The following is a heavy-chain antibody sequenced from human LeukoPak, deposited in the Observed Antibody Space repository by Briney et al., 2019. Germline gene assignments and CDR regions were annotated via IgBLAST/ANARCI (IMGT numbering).Heavy chain of an antibody. CDR2: INQFGSVR. Sequence: GGSLRLSCEAYGFTFTDDSMNWVRQAPGKGLECVANINQFGSVRYYMDSVKGRFTISRDNSKNSLSLQMNSLRADDTAVYFCARGLRWPDFGGQGALVTVSS. V-gene: IGHV3-7*03. CDR1: GFTFTDDS. D-gene: IGHD4-23*01. J-gene: IGHJ4*02. CDR3: ARGLRWPDF.